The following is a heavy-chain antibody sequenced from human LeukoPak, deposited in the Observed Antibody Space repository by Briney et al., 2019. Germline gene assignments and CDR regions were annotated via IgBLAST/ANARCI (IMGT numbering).Heavy chain of an antibody. Sequence: PSETLSLTCTVSGGSISSGGYYWSWIRQHPGKGLEWIGYIYYSGSTYYNPSLMSRVTISVDTSKNQFSLKLSSVTAADTAVYYCASPHGGYCSSTSCYATGGDDAFDIWGQGTMVTVSS. V-gene: IGHV4-30-4*08. D-gene: IGHD2-2*01. CDR1: GGSISSGGYY. J-gene: IGHJ3*02. CDR2: IYYSGST. CDR3: ASPHGGYCSSTSCYATGGDDAFDI.